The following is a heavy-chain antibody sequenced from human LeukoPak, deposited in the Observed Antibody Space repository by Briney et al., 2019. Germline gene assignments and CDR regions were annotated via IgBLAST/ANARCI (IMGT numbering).Heavy chain of an antibody. CDR1: GDSVSSNSAA. D-gene: IGHD3-10*01. CDR3: ARLGSGSNY. J-gene: IGHJ4*02. V-gene: IGHV6-1*01. CDR2: TYYRSKWYT. Sequence: SQTLSLTCAISGDSVSSNSAAWIWIRQSPSRGLEWLGRTYYRSKWYTEYAVSVKSRITINPDTSKNQFSLQLSSVNPEDTAVYYCARLGSGSNYWGQGTLVTVSS.